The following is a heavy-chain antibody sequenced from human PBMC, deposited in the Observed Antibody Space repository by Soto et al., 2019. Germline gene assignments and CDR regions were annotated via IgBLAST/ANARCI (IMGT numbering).Heavy chain of an antibody. CDR1: GYTFTSYD. Sequence: ASVKVSCKASGYTFTSYDINWVRQATGQGLEWMGWMNPNSGNTKYAQKFQGRVTITRDTSASTAYMELSSMRSEDTAVYYCARLQLVLSPPDLSDYWGQGTLVTV. CDR3: ARLQLVLSPPDLSDY. V-gene: IGHV1-8*01. J-gene: IGHJ4*02. CDR2: MNPNSGNT. D-gene: IGHD6-6*01.